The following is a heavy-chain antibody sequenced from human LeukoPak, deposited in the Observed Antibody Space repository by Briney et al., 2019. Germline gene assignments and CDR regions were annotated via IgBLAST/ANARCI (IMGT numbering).Heavy chain of an antibody. V-gene: IGHV1-2*02. CDR3: ATYSNSTLQYYYGSDV. Sequence: ASVKVSCKTSVYTFTGYYLHWVRQAPGQGLEWMGWIRPNSGGNKNAQKFQGRVTMTRDTSISTAYMELKRLTSDDTAVYYCATYSNSTLQYYYGSDVWGQGTTVTVSS. D-gene: IGHD6-6*01. CDR1: VYTFTGYY. J-gene: IGHJ6*02. CDR2: IRPNSGGN.